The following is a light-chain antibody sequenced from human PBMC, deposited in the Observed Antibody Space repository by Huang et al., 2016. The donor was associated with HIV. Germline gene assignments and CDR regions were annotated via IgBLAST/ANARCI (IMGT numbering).Light chain of an antibody. J-gene: IGKJ4*01. CDR3: QQRSHWLT. Sequence: EIVLTQSTATLSLSAGERATLYCRASQSVSNYLAWYQQKSGQAPRLLVYEASNRATGIPARFSGSGSGTDFTLTISSLEPEDFAIYYCQQRSHWLTFGGGTKVEIK. CDR1: QSVSNY. V-gene: IGKV3-11*01. CDR2: EAS.